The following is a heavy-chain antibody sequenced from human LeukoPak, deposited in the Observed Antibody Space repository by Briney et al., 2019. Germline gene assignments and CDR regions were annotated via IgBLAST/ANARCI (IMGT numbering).Heavy chain of an antibody. CDR3: ASHYGHYDLPLDY. CDR2: IYYSGST. D-gene: IGHD4-17*01. J-gene: IGHJ4*02. Sequence: SETLSLTCTVSGGSVSSGSYYWSWIRQPPGKGLEWIGYIYYSGSTNYNPSLKSLVTISVDTSKNQFSLKLSSVTAADTAVYYCASHYGHYDLPLDYWGQGTLVTVSS. CDR1: GGSVSSGSYY. V-gene: IGHV4-61*01.